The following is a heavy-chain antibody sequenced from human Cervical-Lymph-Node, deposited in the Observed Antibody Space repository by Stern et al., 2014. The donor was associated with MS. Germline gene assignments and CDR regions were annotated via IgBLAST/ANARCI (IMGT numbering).Heavy chain of an antibody. CDR2: ILPLFGTA. J-gene: IGHJ6*02. CDR3: ARGELKEGLVRGMDV. CDR1: GGTFSSYA. V-gene: IGHV1-69*01. D-gene: IGHD1-26*01. Sequence: VQLEESGAEVKKPGSSVKVSCKASGGTFSSYAIRWVRQAPGQGLEWMGGILPLFGTANYAQKFQGRVTITADESTSTAYMELSSLRSEDTAVYYCARGELKEGLVRGMDVWGQGTTVTVSS.